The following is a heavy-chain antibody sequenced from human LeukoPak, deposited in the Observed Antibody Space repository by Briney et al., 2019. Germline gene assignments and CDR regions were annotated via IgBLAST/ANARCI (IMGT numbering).Heavy chain of an antibody. CDR1: GFTFSSYA. D-gene: IGHD3-10*01. Sequence: GGSLRLSCAASGFTFSSYAVTWVRQAPGKGLEWVSAISGSGGSTYYADSVKGRFTISRDNSKDTLYLQMNSLRAEDTAVYYCAKDRAIAMVRREFDPWGQGTLVTVSS. V-gene: IGHV3-23*01. J-gene: IGHJ5*02. CDR2: ISGSGGST. CDR3: AKDRAIAMVRREFDP.